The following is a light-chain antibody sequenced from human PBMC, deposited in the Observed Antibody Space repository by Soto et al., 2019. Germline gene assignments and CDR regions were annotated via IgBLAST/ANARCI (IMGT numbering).Light chain of an antibody. J-gene: IGKJ2*01. CDR2: DVS. CDR1: QSVSSY. Sequence: IGLTQSTATLSLSPGERATLSCRTSQSVSSYLAWYQQIPGQAPRLLIYDVSNKATGIPARFSASGSGTDFAPLVSSGEPEDFAFYYCQQGSLVGQGTKLEIK. CDR3: QQGSL. V-gene: IGKV3-11*01.